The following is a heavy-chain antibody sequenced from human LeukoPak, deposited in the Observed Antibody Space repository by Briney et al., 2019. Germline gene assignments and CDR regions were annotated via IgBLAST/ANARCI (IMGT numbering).Heavy chain of an antibody. V-gene: IGHV3-30*04. D-gene: IGHD3-10*01. Sequence: GRSLRLSCAASGFTFSSYAMHWVRQAPGKGLEWVAVISYDGSNKYYADSVKGRFTISRDNSKNTLYLQMNSLRAEDTAVYYCARGNYYYGSPPFDYWGQGTLVTVSS. CDR3: ARGNYYYGSPPFDY. CDR1: GFTFSSYA. CDR2: ISYDGSNK. J-gene: IGHJ4*02.